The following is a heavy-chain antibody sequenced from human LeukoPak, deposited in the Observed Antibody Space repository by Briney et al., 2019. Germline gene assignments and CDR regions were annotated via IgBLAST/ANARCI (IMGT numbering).Heavy chain of an antibody. CDR1: GGFFSRYY. CDR3: ARGYYDILTGLDYYHYGMDV. J-gene: IGHJ6*02. CDR2: IYSSGST. Sequence: SETLSLTCTVSGGFFSRYYWSWIRQPAGRGLEWIGRIYSSGSTNYNPSLKSRVTMSVDTSKDQFSLKLRSVTAADTAVYYCARGYYDILTGLDYYHYGMDVWGQGTTVIVSS. D-gene: IGHD3-9*01. V-gene: IGHV4-4*07.